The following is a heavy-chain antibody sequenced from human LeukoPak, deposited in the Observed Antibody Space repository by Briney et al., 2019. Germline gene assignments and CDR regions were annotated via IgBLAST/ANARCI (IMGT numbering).Heavy chain of an antibody. CDR3: ARPLAGAFDI. CDR1: GFTFSDYA. CDR2: IYSGGST. J-gene: IGHJ3*02. V-gene: IGHV3-23*03. Sequence: GGSLRLSCAASGFTFSDYAMNWVRQAPGKGLEWVSVIYSGGSTYYADSVKGRFTIPRDNSKNTLYLQMNSLRAEDTAVYYCARPLAGAFDIWGQGTMVTVSS.